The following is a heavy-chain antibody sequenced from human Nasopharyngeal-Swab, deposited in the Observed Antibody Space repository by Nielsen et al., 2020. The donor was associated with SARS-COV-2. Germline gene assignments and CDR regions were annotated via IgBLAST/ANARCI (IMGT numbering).Heavy chain of an antibody. V-gene: IGHV3-30-3*01. Sequence: WIRQPPGKGLEWVAVISYDGSNKYYADSVKGRFTISRDYSKNTLDLQMDSLRGEDTALYYCARNLWGPADSWGQGTLVTVSS. D-gene: IGHD3-16*01. J-gene: IGHJ4*02. CDR2: ISYDGSNK. CDR3: ARNLWGPADS.